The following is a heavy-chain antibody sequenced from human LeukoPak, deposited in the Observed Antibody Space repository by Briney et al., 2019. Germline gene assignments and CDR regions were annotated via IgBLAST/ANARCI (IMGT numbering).Heavy chain of an antibody. CDR2: ISYDGSNK. CDR1: GFTFSSYA. D-gene: IGHD3-22*01. V-gene: IGHV3-30*04. CDR3: AKARYYDSSGFKRQYYFDY. J-gene: IGHJ4*02. Sequence: GGSLRLSCAASGFTFSSYAMHWVRQAPGKGLEWVAVISYDGSNKYYADSVKGRFTISRDNSKNTLYLQMNSLRAEDTAVYYCAKARYYDSSGFKRQYYFDYWGQGTLVTVSS.